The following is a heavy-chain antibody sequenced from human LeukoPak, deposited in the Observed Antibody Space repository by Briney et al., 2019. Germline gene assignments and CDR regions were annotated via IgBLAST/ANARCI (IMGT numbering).Heavy chain of an antibody. D-gene: IGHD3-16*01. CDR2: IKQDGSEK. CDR3: ARLSRGNCFDP. V-gene: IGHV3-7*01. J-gene: IGHJ5*02. Sequence: GGSLRLSCAASGLTLSNYWMSWVRQAPGKGLEWVANIKQDGSEKYYVDSVKGRFTVSRDNAKNSLYLQMNSLRAEDTAVNYCARLSRGNCFDPWGQGTLVTVSS. CDR1: GLTLSNYW.